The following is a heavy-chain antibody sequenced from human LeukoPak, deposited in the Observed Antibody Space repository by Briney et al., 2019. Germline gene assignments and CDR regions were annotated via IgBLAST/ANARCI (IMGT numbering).Heavy chain of an antibody. CDR2: ISSSSSYI. CDR3: ARDPPYYYGSGSYFGSLA. Sequence: PGGSLRLSCAASGFTFSSYSMNWVRQAPGKGLEWVSSISSSSSYIYYADSVKGRFTISRDNAKNSLYLQMNSLRAEDTAVYYCARDPPYYYGSGSYFGSLAWGQGTLVTVSS. D-gene: IGHD3-10*01. J-gene: IGHJ5*02. V-gene: IGHV3-21*01. CDR1: GFTFSSYS.